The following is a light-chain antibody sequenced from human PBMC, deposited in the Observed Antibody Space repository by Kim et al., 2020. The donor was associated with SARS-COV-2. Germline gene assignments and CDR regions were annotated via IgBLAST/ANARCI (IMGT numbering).Light chain of an antibody. Sequence: PGKTAKVTWGGNNLGSKSVHWYQQKPGQAPVLVISYDSDRPSGIPDRFSGSSSGSTATLTISRVEAGDEADYYCQVWDGSSDHQVFGTGTKVTVL. CDR1: NLGSKS. J-gene: IGLJ1*01. CDR3: QVWDGSSDHQV. V-gene: IGLV3-21*04. CDR2: YDS.